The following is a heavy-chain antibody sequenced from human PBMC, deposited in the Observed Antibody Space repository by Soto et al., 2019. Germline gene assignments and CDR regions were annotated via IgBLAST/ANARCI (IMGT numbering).Heavy chain of an antibody. CDR2: INPNIGTT. J-gene: IGHJ6*03. Sequence: ASVKVSWKTSGYAYSRYVGSWVRQAPGQGLEWMGWINPNIGTTSYAQKFQGRVTMTRNTSISTAYMELSSLRSEDTAVYYCARVEPYYYHYYLGVWGKGTTGTVSS. CDR3: ARVEPYYYHYYLGV. V-gene: IGHV1-8*01. CDR1: GYAYSRYV.